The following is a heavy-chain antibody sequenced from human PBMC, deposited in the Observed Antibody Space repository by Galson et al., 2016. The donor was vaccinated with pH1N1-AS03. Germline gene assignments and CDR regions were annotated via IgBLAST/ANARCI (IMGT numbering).Heavy chain of an antibody. D-gene: IGHD2-21*02. CDR3: TTRDHGDDLVDS. Sequence: VKVSCKASGYTFTNYAISWVRQAPGQGLEWVALVDPENGETIYAEKFQGKVTVTADTSADTAYMDLNSLRSDDTAVYYCTTRDHGDDLVDSWGQGTLVTVSS. J-gene: IGHJ4*02. CDR2: VDPENGET. V-gene: IGHV1-69-2*01. CDR1: GYTFTNYA.